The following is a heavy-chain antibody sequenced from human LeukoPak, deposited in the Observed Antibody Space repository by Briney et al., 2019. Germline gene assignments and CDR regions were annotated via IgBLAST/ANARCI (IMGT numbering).Heavy chain of an antibody. J-gene: IGHJ6*03. V-gene: IGHV4-4*09. CDR2: IYTSGST. Sequence: SETLSLTCTVSGGSISSYYWSWLRQPPGKGLEWVGYIYTSGSTNHNPSLKSRVTISVDTSKNQFSLKLSSVTAADTAVYYCARTVRYGYYMDVWGKGTTVTVSS. CDR3: ARTVRYGYYMDV. CDR1: GGSISSYY. D-gene: IGHD4-17*01.